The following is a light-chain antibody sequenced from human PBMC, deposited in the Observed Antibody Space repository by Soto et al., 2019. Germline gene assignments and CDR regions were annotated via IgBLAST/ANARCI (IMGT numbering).Light chain of an antibody. CDR2: DVS. V-gene: IGLV2-8*01. Sequence: QSALTQSPSASGSPGQSVTISCTGTSSDIGGYDSVSWYQQHPGKAPKVMIYDVSKRPSGVPDRFSVSKSGNTASLTVSARQAEDEADYYCSSYTDRNNVVFGTGTKVTVL. J-gene: IGLJ1*01. CDR1: SSDIGGYDS. CDR3: SSYTDRNNVV.